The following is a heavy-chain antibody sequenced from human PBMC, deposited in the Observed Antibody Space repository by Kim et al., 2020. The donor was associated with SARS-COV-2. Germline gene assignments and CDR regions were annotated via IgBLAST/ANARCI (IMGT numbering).Heavy chain of an antibody. CDR2: INPNSGGT. J-gene: IGHJ4*02. CDR3: VRDGDWRILTGYYNY. D-gene: IGHD3-9*01. Sequence: ASVKVSCKASGYTFTGYYMHWVRQAPGQGLEWMGWINPNSGGTNYAQKFQGRVTMTRDTSISTVYMELSRLRSDDTAVYDCVRDGDWRILTGYYNYWGQG. V-gene: IGHV1-2*02. CDR1: GYTFTGYY.